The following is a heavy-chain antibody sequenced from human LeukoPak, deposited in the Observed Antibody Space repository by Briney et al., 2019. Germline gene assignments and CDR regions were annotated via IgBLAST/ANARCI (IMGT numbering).Heavy chain of an antibody. CDR3: ARGRLPITGNSSVRFDY. V-gene: IGHV4-31*03. CDR1: GGSISSGGYY. J-gene: IGHJ4*02. Sequence: PSQTLSLTCTVSGGSISSGGYYWSWIRQHPGKGLEWIGYIYYSGSTYYNPSLKSRVTISVDTSKNQFPLKLSSVTAADTAVYYCARGRLPITGNSSVRFDYWGQGTLVTVSS. D-gene: IGHD4-23*01. CDR2: IYYSGST.